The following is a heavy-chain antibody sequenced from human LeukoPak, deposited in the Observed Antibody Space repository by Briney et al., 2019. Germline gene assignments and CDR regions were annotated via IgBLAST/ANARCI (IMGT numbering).Heavy chain of an antibody. CDR2: ISSSGST. J-gene: IGHJ3*02. CDR3: ARGPYSYDSSGAFDI. Sequence: SETLSLTCTVSGGSISSDYWSWIRQPDGKGLEWIGRISSSGSTNYNPSLKSRVTISVGTSKNQFSLKLSSVTAADTAVYFCARGPYSYDSSGAFDIWGQGTMVTVSS. D-gene: IGHD3-22*01. V-gene: IGHV4-4*07. CDR1: GGSISSDY.